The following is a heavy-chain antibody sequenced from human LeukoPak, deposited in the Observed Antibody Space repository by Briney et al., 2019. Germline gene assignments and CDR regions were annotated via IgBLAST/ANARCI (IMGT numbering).Heavy chain of an antibody. V-gene: IGHV1-69*05. CDR1: GGTFSSYA. D-gene: IGHD4-17*01. CDR3: ARAGGYGDYDLFGVY. Sequence: SVTVSCKASGGTFSSYAISWVRQAPGQGLAWMGGIIPIFGTANYAQKFQGRVTITTDESTSTAYMELSSLRSEDTAVYYCARAGGYGDYDLFGVYWGQGTLVTVSS. J-gene: IGHJ4*02. CDR2: IIPIFGTA.